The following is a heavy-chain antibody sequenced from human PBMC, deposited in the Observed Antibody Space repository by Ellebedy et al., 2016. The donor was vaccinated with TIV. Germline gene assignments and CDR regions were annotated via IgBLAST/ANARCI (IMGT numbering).Heavy chain of an antibody. CDR2: ISNDGSYK. CDR3: ARVKYCSAGSCYTAFDY. CDR1: GFTFNNYG. J-gene: IGHJ4*02. Sequence: GESLKISCAASGFTFNNYGMHWVRQAPGKGLEWVAVISNDGSYKYYADSVKGRFTISRDNSKNTLYLQMNSLRVEDTAVYYCARVKYCSAGSCYTAFDYWGQGTPVTVSS. V-gene: IGHV3-30*03. D-gene: IGHD2-15*01.